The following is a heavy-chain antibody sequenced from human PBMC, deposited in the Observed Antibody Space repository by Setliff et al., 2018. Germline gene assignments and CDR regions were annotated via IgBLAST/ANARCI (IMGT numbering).Heavy chain of an antibody. CDR3: ARAVDSSGYFPYWYFDL. CDR1: GGSIGSSF. V-gene: IGHV4-59*01. D-gene: IGHD3-22*01. CDR2: KSNRGDT. J-gene: IGHJ2*01. Sequence: SETLSLTCTVSGGSIGSSFWNWIRQSPGKGLEWIGYKSNRGDTNSNPSLRSRLTMSVDASKSQFSLNLTSVTAADTAVYFCARAVDSSGYFPYWYFDLWGRGATVTVSS.